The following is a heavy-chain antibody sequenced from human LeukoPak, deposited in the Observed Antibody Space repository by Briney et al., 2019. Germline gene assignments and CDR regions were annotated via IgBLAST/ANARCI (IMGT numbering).Heavy chain of an antibody. CDR1: GFTFSSYA. CDR3: VSEATYCGGDCYGY. V-gene: IGHV3-30*14. CDR2: ISYDGSDK. J-gene: IGHJ4*02. Sequence: GRSLRLSCAASGFTFSSYAVHWVRQAPGKGLEWVTVISYDGSDKYYADSVKGRFTISRDNSKNTLYLQMNSLRGEDTAVYFCVSEATYCGGDCYGYWGQGTLVTVSS. D-gene: IGHD2-21*02.